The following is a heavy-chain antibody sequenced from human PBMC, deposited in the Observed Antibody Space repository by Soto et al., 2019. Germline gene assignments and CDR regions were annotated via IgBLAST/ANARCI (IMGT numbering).Heavy chain of an antibody. CDR2: TYYRSKWYN. Sequence: SQTLSLTCAISGDSVSSNSAAWNWIRQSPSRGLEWLGRTYYRSKWYNDYAVSVKSRVTINPDTSKNQFSLQLNSVTPEDTAVYYFAIELSYSGSGSYYRIIHWFDPWGQGTLVTVSS. D-gene: IGHD3-10*01. CDR1: GDSVSSNSAA. CDR3: AIELSYSGSGSYYRIIHWFDP. V-gene: IGHV6-1*01. J-gene: IGHJ5*02.